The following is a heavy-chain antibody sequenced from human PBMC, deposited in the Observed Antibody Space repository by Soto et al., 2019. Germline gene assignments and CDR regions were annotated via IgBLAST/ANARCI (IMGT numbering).Heavy chain of an antibody. V-gene: IGHV4-39*01. D-gene: IGHD5-12*01. Sequence: QLQLQESGPGLVKPSETLSLTCTVSGGSISSSSYYWGWIRQPPGKGLEWLGSIYYSGSTYYNPSLKSRVTIPVDTSKNQFSLKLSSVTAADTAVYYCASQYSGYDRRSFDYWGQGTLVTVSS. CDR3: ASQYSGYDRRSFDY. CDR1: GGSISSSSYY. J-gene: IGHJ4*02. CDR2: IYYSGST.